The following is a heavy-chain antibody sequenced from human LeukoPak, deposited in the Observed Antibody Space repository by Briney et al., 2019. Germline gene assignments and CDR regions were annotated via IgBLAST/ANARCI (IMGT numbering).Heavy chain of an antibody. CDR2: IYSGGST. Sequence: PGGSLRLFCAASGFTASSNYMSWVRQAPGKGLEWVSVIYSGGSTYYADSVKGRFTISRDNSKNTLYLQMNSLRAEDTAVYYCARDRSEQQLVYYFDYWGQGTLLTVSS. CDR1: GFTASSNY. CDR3: ARDRSEQQLVYYFDY. D-gene: IGHD6-13*01. J-gene: IGHJ4*02. V-gene: IGHV3-53*01.